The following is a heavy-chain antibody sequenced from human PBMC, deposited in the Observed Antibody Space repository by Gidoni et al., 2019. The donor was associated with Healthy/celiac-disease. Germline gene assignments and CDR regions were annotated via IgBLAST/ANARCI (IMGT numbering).Heavy chain of an antibody. CDR2: KSYDGSNK. D-gene: IGHD3-22*01. CDR3: ARDGVVVFGDYYFDY. J-gene: IGHJ4*02. V-gene: IGHV3-30*04. CDR1: GFIFRSYA. Sequence: QVQLVESGGGLVQPGRSLRLSCAASGFIFRSYAMHGVRQAPGKGLEWVAIKSYDGSNKYYAGAVEGRFTITRDNSKNTLYLQMNSLRAEDTAVYYCARDGVVVFGDYYFDYGGQGTLVTVSS.